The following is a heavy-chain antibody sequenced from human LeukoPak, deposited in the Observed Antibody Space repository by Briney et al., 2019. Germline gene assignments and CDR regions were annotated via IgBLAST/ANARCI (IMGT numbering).Heavy chain of an antibody. CDR2: IRSSGSTI. CDR1: GFTFSSYS. J-gene: IGHJ5*02. V-gene: IGHV3-48*04. CDR3: ARESRWFDP. Sequence: PGGSLRLSCAASGFTFSSYSMNWVRRAPGKGLEWLSYIRSSGSTIYYADSVKGRFTISRDNAKNSLYLQMNSLRAEDTALYYCARESRWFDPWGQGTLVTVSS.